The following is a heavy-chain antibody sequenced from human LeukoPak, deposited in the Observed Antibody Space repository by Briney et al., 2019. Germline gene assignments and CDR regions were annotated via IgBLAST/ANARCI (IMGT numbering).Heavy chain of an antibody. Sequence: ASVKVSCKASGYTFTSYGISWVRQAPGQGLEWMGWISAYNGNTNYAQKLQGRVTMTTDTSTSTAYMELRSLRSDDTAVYYCARDQGVTMVRGVIFVFVYWGQGTLVTVSS. V-gene: IGHV1-18*01. J-gene: IGHJ4*02. D-gene: IGHD3-10*01. CDR3: ARDQGVTMVRGVIFVFVY. CDR2: ISAYNGNT. CDR1: GYTFTSYG.